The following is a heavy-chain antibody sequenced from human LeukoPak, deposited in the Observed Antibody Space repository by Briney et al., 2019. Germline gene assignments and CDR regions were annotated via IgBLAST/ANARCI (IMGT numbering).Heavy chain of an antibody. CDR3: ARDYVGVAGTFDY. V-gene: IGHV4-34*01. D-gene: IGHD6-19*01. CDR1: GGSFNGYY. CDR2: INHSGST. Sequence: SETLSLTCAVYGGSFNGYYWSCIRQPPGKGLEWIGEINHSGSTSYNPSLKSRVTISVDTSKNQFSLKLSFVTAADTAVYYCARDYVGVAGTFDYWGQGTLSPSPQ. J-gene: IGHJ4*02.